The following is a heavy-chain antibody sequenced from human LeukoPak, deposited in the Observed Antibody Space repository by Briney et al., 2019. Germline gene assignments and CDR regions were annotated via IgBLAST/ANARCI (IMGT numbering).Heavy chain of an antibody. J-gene: IGHJ4*02. Sequence: GGSLRLSCAASGFTVSSNYMSWVRQAPGKGLEWVSVITGNGNTAYYADSVRGRFTVSRDNSKNTVFLQMNGLRAEDTAVYYCAKARRPAIPTFCFDYGGQGTLVTVSS. V-gene: IGHV3-23*01. CDR1: GFTVSSNY. D-gene: IGHD1-14*01. CDR2: ITGNGNTA. CDR3: AKARRPAIPTFCFDY.